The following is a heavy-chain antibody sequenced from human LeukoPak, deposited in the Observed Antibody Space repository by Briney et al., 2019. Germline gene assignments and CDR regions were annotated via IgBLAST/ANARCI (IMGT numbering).Heavy chain of an antibody. CDR1: GFTLSSYA. CDR3: AKDWNIVATTGAFDI. D-gene: IGHD5-12*01. CDR2: ISGSGATT. J-gene: IGHJ3*02. Sequence: PGGSLRLSCAASGFTLSSYAMSWVRQAPGKGLEWVSGISGSGATTYYADSVKGRFTISRDNSKNMLYLQMNSLRAEDTAVYYCAKDWNIVATTGAFDIWGQGTMVTVSS. V-gene: IGHV3-23*01.